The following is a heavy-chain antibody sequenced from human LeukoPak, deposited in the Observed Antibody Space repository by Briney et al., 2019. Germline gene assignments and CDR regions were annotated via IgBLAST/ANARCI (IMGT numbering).Heavy chain of an antibody. V-gene: IGHV4-30-4*08. J-gene: IGHJ4*02. CDR3: ARDSYYGSGSYNFDY. CDR2: IYYSGST. Sequence: SQTLSLTCTVSGGSISSGDYYWSWIRQPPGKGLEWIGYIYYSGSTYYNPSLKGRVTISVDTSKNQFSLKLSSVTAADTAVYYCARDSYYGSGSYNFDYWGQGTLVTVSS. D-gene: IGHD3-10*01. CDR1: GGSISSGDYY.